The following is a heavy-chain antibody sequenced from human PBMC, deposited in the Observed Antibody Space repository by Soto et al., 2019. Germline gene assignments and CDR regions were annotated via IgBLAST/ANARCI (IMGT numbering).Heavy chain of an antibody. Sequence: GGSLRLSCAASGFTFSNAWMSWVRQAPGKGLEWVGRIKSKTDGGTTDYAAPVKGRFNISRDDSKNTLYLQMNSLKTENTAVYYCTTVGGYYDSSGYYYWGQGTLVTVSS. V-gene: IGHV3-15*01. J-gene: IGHJ4*02. D-gene: IGHD3-22*01. CDR2: IKSKTDGGTT. CDR1: GFTFSNAW. CDR3: TTVGGYYDSSGYYY.